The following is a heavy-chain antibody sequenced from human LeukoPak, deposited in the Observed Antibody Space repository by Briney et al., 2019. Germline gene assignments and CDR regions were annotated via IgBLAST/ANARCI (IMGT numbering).Heavy chain of an antibody. CDR1: GGSVINTDW. CDR3: AREGGFYRPLDY. D-gene: IGHD3-3*01. Sequence: SETLSLTCGVSGGSVINTDWWTWVRQPPGKGLEWIGEVHLDGRTNYNPSLESRLTMSVDVSENQVSLKLTSVTAADTAVYYCAREGGFYRPLDYSGQGTLVTVSS. V-gene: IGHV4-4*02. CDR2: VHLDGRT. J-gene: IGHJ4*02.